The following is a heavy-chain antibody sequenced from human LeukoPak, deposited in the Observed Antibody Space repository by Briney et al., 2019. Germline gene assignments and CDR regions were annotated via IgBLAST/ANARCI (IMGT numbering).Heavy chain of an antibody. CDR2: IYHSGST. V-gene: IGHV4-38-2*02. CDR1: GYSISSGYY. Sequence: SETLSLTCAVSGYSISSGYYWGWIRQPPGKGLEWIGSIYHSGSTYYNPSLKSRVTISVDTSKNQSSLKLSSVTAADTAVYYCARDYDGGSYTFDYWGQGTLVTVSS. CDR3: ARDYDGGSYTFDY. J-gene: IGHJ4*02. D-gene: IGHD1-26*01.